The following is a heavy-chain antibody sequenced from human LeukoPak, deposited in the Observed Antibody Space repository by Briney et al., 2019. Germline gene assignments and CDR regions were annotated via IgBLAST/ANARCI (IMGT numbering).Heavy chain of an antibody. CDR3: ARGGGCSSTSCDFGH. V-gene: IGHV4-59*01. Sequence: SETLSLTCTISGGSIRSNYWNWIRQSPGKGLEWIGYIHNSGNTNYNPSLNNRVTTSIDTSKNQLSLKLSSVTAADTAVYYCARGGGCSSTSCDFGHWGQGILVTVSS. CDR1: GGSIRSNY. D-gene: IGHD2-2*01. CDR2: IHNSGNT. J-gene: IGHJ4*02.